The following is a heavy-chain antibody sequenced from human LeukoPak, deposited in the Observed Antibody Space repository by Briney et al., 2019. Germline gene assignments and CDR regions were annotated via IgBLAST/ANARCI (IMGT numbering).Heavy chain of an antibody. CDR1: GFTFSDYY. D-gene: IGHD6-13*01. V-gene: IGHV3-11*06. CDR2: ISSSSSYI. CDR3: ARGRGSSSWAPFDY. Sequence: GGSLRLSCAASGFTFSDYYMSWIRQAPGKGLEWVSSISSSSSYIYYADSVKGRFTISRDNAKNSLYLQMNSLRAEDTAVYYCARGRGSSSWAPFDYWGQGTLVTVSS. J-gene: IGHJ4*02.